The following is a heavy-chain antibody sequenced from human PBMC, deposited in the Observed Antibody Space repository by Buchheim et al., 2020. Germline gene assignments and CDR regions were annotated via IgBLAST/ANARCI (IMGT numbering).Heavy chain of an antibody. V-gene: IGHV3-7*03. D-gene: IGHD3-22*01. CDR2: IKQDGSEK. J-gene: IGHJ4*02. Sequence: EVQLVESGGGLVQPGGSLRLSCAASGFTFSSYWMSWVRQAPGKGLEWVANIKQDGSEKYYVDSVKGRFTISRDNATNSLYLQMNSLRAEDTAVYYCARSFPHYYDSSGYYDYWGQGTL. CDR3: ARSFPHYYDSSGYYDY. CDR1: GFTFSSYW.